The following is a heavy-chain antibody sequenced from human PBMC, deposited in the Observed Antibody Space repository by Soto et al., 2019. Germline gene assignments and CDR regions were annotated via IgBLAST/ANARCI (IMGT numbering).Heavy chain of an antibody. Sequence: ASVKISCKVSGYTLTELSMHWVRQAPGKGLEWMGGFDPEDGETIYAQKFQGRVTMTEDTSTDTAYMELSSLRSEDTAVYYCATRGVSSGYYYYYYGMDVWGQGTTVTVSS. J-gene: IGHJ6*02. CDR3: ATRGVSSGYYYYYYGMDV. CDR2: FDPEDGET. V-gene: IGHV1-24*01. D-gene: IGHD3-10*01. CDR1: GYTLTELS.